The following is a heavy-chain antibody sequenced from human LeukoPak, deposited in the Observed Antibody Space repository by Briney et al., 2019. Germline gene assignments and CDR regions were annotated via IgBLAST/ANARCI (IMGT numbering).Heavy chain of an antibody. CDR1: GFTFSSYW. Sequence: GGSLRLSCAASGFTFSSYWMSWVRQAPGKGLEWVSSISSSGSYIYYADSVRGRFTISRDNAKNSLYLQMNSQRAEDTAVYYCARLNDGFDIWGQGTMVTVSS. J-gene: IGHJ3*02. V-gene: IGHV3-21*01. CDR2: ISSSGSYI. CDR3: ARLNDGFDI.